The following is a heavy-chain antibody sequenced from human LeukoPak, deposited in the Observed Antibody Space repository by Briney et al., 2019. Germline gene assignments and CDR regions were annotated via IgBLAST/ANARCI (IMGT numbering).Heavy chain of an antibody. Sequence: GGSLRLSCAASGFTFSSYWMSWVRQAPGKGLEWVANIKPDGSEKYYVDSVKGRFTISRDNAKSSLYLQMNSLRAEDTAVYYCARDRYCNSGGCPLDFWGQGTLVAVSS. J-gene: IGHJ4*02. D-gene: IGHD2-15*01. CDR2: IKPDGSEK. CDR3: ARDRYCNSGGCPLDF. CDR1: GFTFSSYW. V-gene: IGHV3-7*01.